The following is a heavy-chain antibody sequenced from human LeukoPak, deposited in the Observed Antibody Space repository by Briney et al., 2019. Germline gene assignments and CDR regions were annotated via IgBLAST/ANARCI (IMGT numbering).Heavy chain of an antibody. CDR3: ARAGIAAAGTIFDY. CDR2: IYHSGST. D-gene: IGHD6-13*01. CDR1: GGSISSYY. J-gene: IGHJ4*02. Sequence: SETLPLTCTVSGGSISSYYWSWIRQPPGKGLEWIGYIYHSGSTNYNPSLKSRVTISVDTSKNQFSLKLSSVTAADTAVYYCARAGIAAAGTIFDYWGQGTLVTVSS. V-gene: IGHV4-59*01.